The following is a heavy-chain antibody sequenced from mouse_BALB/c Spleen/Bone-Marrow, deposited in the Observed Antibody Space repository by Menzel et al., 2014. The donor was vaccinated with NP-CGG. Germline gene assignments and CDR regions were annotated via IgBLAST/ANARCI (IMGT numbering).Heavy chain of an antibody. D-gene: IGHD2-4*01. V-gene: IGHV1-80*01. CDR3: ARGDFDYDFTMDY. J-gene: IGHJ4*01. Sequence: QVQLQQSGAELVRPGPSVKISCKASGYVFSSYWMNWVKQRPGQGLEWIGQIFPGDGDTNYNGQFKGKATLTADRSSSTAFMQLSSLTSEDSAVYFRARGDFDYDFTMDYWGQGTSVTVSS. CDR1: GYVFSSYW. CDR2: IFPGDGDT.